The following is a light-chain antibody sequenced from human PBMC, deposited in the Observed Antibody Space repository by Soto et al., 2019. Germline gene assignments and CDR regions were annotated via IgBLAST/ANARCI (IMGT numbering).Light chain of an antibody. Sequence: EIVLTQSPGTLSLSPGERATLSCRTSQSVSSSYLAWYQQKPGQAPRLLIYGASSRATGIPDRFSGSGSGNDFTLTISRLEPEDFAVYYCQQYGRSWWTFGQGTKVEIK. CDR1: QSVSSSY. V-gene: IGKV3-20*01. CDR3: QQYGRSWWT. CDR2: GAS. J-gene: IGKJ1*01.